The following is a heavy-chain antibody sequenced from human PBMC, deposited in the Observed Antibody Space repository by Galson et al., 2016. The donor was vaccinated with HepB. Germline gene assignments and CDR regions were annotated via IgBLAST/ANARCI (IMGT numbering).Heavy chain of an antibody. CDR2: ISSSSSYI. CDR1: GFTFSTYT. D-gene: IGHD5-24*01. V-gene: IGHV3-21*01. CDR3: ARTISWYFDL. Sequence: SLRLSCAGSGFTFSTYTMNWVRQAPGKGLEWVSSISSSSSYIYSARSVKGRFTISRDNAKNSLYLQMSSLRADDTAVYYCARTISWYFDLWGRGTLVTVSS. J-gene: IGHJ2*01.